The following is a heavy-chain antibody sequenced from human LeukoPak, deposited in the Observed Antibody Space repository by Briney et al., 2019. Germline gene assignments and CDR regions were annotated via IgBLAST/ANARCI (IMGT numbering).Heavy chain of an antibody. D-gene: IGHD3-3*01. CDR1: GFTFSSYG. CDR3: ARAEETYYDFWSGYLDY. Sequence: GGSLRLSCAASGFTFSSYGMSWVRQAPGKGLEWVSAISGSGGSTYYADSVKGRFTISRDNSKNTLYLQMNSLRAEDTAVYYCARAEETYYDFWSGYLDYWGQGTLVTVSS. V-gene: IGHV3-23*01. J-gene: IGHJ4*02. CDR2: ISGSGGST.